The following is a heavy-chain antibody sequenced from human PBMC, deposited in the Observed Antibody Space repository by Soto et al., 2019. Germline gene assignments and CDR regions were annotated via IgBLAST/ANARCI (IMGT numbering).Heavy chain of an antibody. CDR3: ARIVLRFLEWFRAFDI. Sequence: QVQLVESGGGLVKPGGSLRLSCAASGFTFSDYYMSWIRQAPGKGLEWVSYISSSGSTIYYADSVKGRFTISRDNAKNSLYLQMNSLRAEEPAVYYCARIVLRFLEWFRAFDIWGQGTMVTVSS. D-gene: IGHD3-3*01. V-gene: IGHV3-11*01. J-gene: IGHJ3*02. CDR1: GFTFSDYY. CDR2: ISSSGSTI.